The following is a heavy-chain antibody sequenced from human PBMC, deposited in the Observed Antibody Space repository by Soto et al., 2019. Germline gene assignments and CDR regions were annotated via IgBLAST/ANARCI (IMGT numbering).Heavy chain of an antibody. CDR3: AKALRYFDWLVRPWNAMDV. V-gene: IGHV3-23*01. D-gene: IGHD3-9*01. CDR1: GFTSSSYA. J-gene: IGHJ6*02. CDR2: ISGSGSNT. Sequence: EVQLLESGGGLVQPGGSLRLSCAASGFTSSSYAMSWVRQAPGKGLEWVSAISGSGSNTYYAYSVKGRFTISRDNSKNTLFLQMNSLRAEDTAVYYCAKALRYFDWLVRPWNAMDVWGQGTTVTVSS.